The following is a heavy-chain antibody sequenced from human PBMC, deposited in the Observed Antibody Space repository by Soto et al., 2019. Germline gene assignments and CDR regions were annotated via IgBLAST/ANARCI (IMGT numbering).Heavy chain of an antibody. CDR2: IRRIAYGGTT. CDR1: GFNFAAYT. Sequence: LRLSCSASGFNFAAYTMSWVRLTPGKGLEWVGFIRRIAYGGTTDYAASVKGRFTISRDDSRKIVYLQMSRLKIEDTAVYYCSRSLAIDFDSWGQGTLVTV. J-gene: IGHJ4*02. CDR3: SRSLAIDFDS. V-gene: IGHV3-49*04.